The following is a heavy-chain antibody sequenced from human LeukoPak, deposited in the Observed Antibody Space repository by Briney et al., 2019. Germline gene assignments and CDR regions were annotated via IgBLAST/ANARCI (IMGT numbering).Heavy chain of an antibody. CDR3: ASTVTTLSDYYYYMDV. D-gene: IGHD4-11*01. Sequence: SVKVSCKASGGTLSSYAISWVRQAPGQGLEWMGGIIPIFGTANYSQKFQGRVTITTDESTSTAYMELSSLRSEDTAVYYCASTVTTLSDYYYYMDVWGKGTTVTVSS. CDR1: GGTLSSYA. CDR2: IIPIFGTA. J-gene: IGHJ6*03. V-gene: IGHV1-69*05.